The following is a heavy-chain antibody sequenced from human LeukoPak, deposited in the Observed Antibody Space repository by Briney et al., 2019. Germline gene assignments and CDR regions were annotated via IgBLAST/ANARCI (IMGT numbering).Heavy chain of an antibody. Sequence: SETLSLTCTVSGGSISSYYWSWIRQPPGKGLEWIGYIYYSGSTNYNPSLKSRVTISVDTSKNQFSLKLSSVTAADTAVYYCARGGGIAVAGRFDPWGQGTLVTVSS. CDR3: ARGGGIAVAGRFDP. J-gene: IGHJ5*02. V-gene: IGHV4-59*01. CDR2: IYYSGST. CDR1: GGSISSYY. D-gene: IGHD6-19*01.